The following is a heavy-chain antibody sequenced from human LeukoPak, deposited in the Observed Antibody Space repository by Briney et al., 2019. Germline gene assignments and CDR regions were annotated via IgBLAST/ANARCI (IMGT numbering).Heavy chain of an antibody. V-gene: IGHV3-21*01. CDR1: GFTFSSYS. D-gene: IGHD6-6*01. J-gene: IGHJ4*02. Sequence: GGSLRLSCAASGFTFSSYSMNWVRQAPGKGLEWGSCISSSSSYIYYADSVEGRFTISRDNAKNSLSLQMNSLRAEDTAVYYCARDRRGYSSSSTIIDYWGQGTLVTVSS. CDR3: ARDRRGYSSSSTIIDY. CDR2: ISSSSSYI.